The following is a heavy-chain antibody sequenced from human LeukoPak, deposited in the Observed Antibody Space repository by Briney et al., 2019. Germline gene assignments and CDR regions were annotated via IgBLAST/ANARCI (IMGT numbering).Heavy chain of an antibody. Sequence: GGSLRLSCTASEFTVSRNYMLWVRQAPGKGLEWVSLIFSNGDTHYADSVKGRFTISRDTSKNTVSLQMNSLRVEDTALYYCAKGSEYYYGSDFDYWGQGILVTVSS. V-gene: IGHV3-53*01. CDR1: EFTVSRNY. J-gene: IGHJ4*02. D-gene: IGHD3-10*01. CDR3: AKGSEYYYGSDFDY. CDR2: IFSNGDT.